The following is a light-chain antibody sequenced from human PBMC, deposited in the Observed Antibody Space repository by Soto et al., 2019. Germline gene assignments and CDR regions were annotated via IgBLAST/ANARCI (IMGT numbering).Light chain of an antibody. J-gene: IGKJ5*01. V-gene: IGKV3-11*01. CDR2: DAS. Sequence: EIALTQSPGTLSLSPGERATLSCRASQSISSYLAWYQQKPGQAPRLLMYDASNRATGIPARFSGSGSGTDFTLTISSLEPEDFAVYYCQHRSNWPSITFGQGTRLEIK. CDR1: QSISSY. CDR3: QHRSNWPSIT.